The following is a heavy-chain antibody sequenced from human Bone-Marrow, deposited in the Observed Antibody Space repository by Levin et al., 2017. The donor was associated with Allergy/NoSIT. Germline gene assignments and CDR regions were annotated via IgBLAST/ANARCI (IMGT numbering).Heavy chain of an antibody. J-gene: IGHJ4*02. CDR1: GFTFSTYA. CDR2: ISYDVNNK. V-gene: IGHV3-30*04. CDR3: ARVSRNSGWYGDY. D-gene: IGHD6-19*01. Sequence: GESLKISCAASGFTFSTYAFHWVRQAPGKGLEWVALISYDVNNKWYADSVKGRFTISRDNSKNTLYLQMDSLRPDDTAVFYCARVSRNSGWYGDYWGQGTLVTVSS.